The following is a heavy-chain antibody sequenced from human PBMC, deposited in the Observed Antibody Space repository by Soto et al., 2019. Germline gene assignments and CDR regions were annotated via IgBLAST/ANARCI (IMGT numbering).Heavy chain of an antibody. V-gene: IGHV3-48*01. Sequence: EVQPVESGGGLVQPGGSLRLSCAASGFTFSSYSMNWVRQAPGKGLEWVSYISSSSRTIYCADSVKGRFTISRDNAKNSLYLQMNSLRAEDTAVYYCAREWDGDGYNSGWFDPWGQGTLVTVSS. CDR1: GFTFSSYS. D-gene: IGHD5-12*01. J-gene: IGHJ5*02. CDR3: AREWDGDGYNSGWFDP. CDR2: ISSSSRTI.